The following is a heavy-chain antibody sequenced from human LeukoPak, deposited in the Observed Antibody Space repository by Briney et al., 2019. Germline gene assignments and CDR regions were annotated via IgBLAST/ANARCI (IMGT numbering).Heavy chain of an antibody. CDR3: ANVWGVVVSARF. CDR2: IIGSGGST. CDR1: GFTFSSYS. D-gene: IGHD2-15*01. J-gene: IGHJ6*04. Sequence: GGTLRLSCAASGFTFSSYSMNWVRQARGKGLEWVSAIIGSGGSTYYADSVKGRFTISRDNSKNTLYLQMTSLIAEDTSVYYCANVWGVVVSARFWGKGTTVTISS. V-gene: IGHV3-23*01.